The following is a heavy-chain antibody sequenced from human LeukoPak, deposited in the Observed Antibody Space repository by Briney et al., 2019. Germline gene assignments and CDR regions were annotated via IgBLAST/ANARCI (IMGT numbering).Heavy chain of an antibody. J-gene: IGHJ4*02. CDR1: GYTFTSYY. CDR3: ARAPPYYYDSSGYYTD. Sequence: VASVKVSCKASGYTFTSYYMHWVRQAPGQGLEWMGIINPSGGSTSYAQKFQGRVTMTRDTSTSTVYMELSSLRSEDTAVYYCARAPPYYYDSSGYYTDWGQGTLVTVSS. V-gene: IGHV1-46*01. CDR2: INPSGGST. D-gene: IGHD3-22*01.